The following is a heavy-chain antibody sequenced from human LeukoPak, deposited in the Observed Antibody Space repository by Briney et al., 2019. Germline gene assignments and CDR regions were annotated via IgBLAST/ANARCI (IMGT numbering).Heavy chain of an antibody. CDR3: AREGIALQSPLDY. CDR2: ISYDGSNK. V-gene: IGHV3-30*03. CDR1: GFTFSSYS. J-gene: IGHJ4*02. D-gene: IGHD6-13*01. Sequence: PGGSLRLSCAASGFTFSSYSMNWVRQAPGKGLEWVAVISYDGSNKYYADSVKGRFTISRDNSKDTLYLQMNSLRAEDTAVYYCAREGIALQSPLDYWGQGTLVTVSS.